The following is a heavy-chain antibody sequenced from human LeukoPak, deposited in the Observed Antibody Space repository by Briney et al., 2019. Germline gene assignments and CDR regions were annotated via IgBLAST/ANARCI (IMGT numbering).Heavy chain of an antibody. CDR2: INTYNGNT. D-gene: IGHD7-27*01. V-gene: IGHV1-18*01. J-gene: IGHJ4*02. CDR3: ARDETGDLDF. CDR1: DYTFITYG. Sequence: ASVKVSCKASDYTFITYGLSWVRQAPGQGLEGMGWINTYNGNTNYAQKLQGRVTMTTDTSTNTAYMELRSLRSDDTAVYYCARDETGDLDFWGQGTLVIVSS.